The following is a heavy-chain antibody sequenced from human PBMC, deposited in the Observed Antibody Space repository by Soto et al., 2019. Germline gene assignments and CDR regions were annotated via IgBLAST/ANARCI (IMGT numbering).Heavy chain of an antibody. J-gene: IGHJ6*03. CDR2: IYYSGST. Sequence: SETLSLTCTVSGGSISSYYWSWIRQPPGKGLEWIGYIYYSGSTNYNPSLKSRVTISVDTSKNQFSLKLSSVTAADTAVYYCARAGYYGSGSYGYYYYYMDVWGKGTTVTVSS. D-gene: IGHD3-10*01. CDR3: ARAGYYGSGSYGYYYYYMDV. V-gene: IGHV4-59*01. CDR1: GGSISSYY.